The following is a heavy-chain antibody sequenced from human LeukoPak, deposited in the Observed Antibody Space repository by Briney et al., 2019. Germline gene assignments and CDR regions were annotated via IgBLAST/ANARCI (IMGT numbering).Heavy chain of an antibody. D-gene: IGHD2/OR15-2a*01. CDR1: GGSISSSSYY. CDR3: ARRGGRLGNRWFDP. CDR2: IYYSGST. J-gene: IGHJ5*02. Sequence: SETLSLTCTVSGGSISSSSYYWGWIRQPPGKGLEWIGSIYYSGSTYYNPSLKSRVTISVDTSKNQFSLKLSSVTAADTAVYYCARRGGRLGNRWFDPWGQGTLVTVSS. V-gene: IGHV4-39*01.